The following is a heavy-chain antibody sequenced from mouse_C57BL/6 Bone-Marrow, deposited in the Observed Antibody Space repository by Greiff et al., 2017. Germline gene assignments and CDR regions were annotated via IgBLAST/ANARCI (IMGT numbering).Heavy chain of an antibody. V-gene: IGHV1-82*01. J-gene: IGHJ4*01. CDR3: ASRDPYYSYAMDY. CDR2: IYPGDGDT. CDR1: GYAFSSSW. D-gene: IGHD2-12*01. Sequence: QVQLQQSGPELVKPGASVKISCTASGYAFSSSWMNWVKQRPGKGLEWIGRIYPGDGDTNYNGKFKGKATLTADKSSSTAYMQLSSLTSEDSAVYFCASRDPYYSYAMDYWGQGTSVTVSS.